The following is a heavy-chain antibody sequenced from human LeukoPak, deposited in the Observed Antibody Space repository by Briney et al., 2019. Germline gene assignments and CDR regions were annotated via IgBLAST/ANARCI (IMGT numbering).Heavy chain of an antibody. J-gene: IGHJ4*02. CDR1: GFTFSGNW. CDR2: INPDGSHI. D-gene: IGHD2/OR15-2a*01. V-gene: IGHV3-7*01. CDR3: AKLLGTSTTYDS. Sequence: GGSLRLSCEASGFTFSGNWMSWVRQAPGKGLEWVASINPDGSHIFYVDSVKGRFTISRDNTKSSLYLQMNSLGAEDTAMYFCAKLLGTSTTYDSWGQGTRVTFSS.